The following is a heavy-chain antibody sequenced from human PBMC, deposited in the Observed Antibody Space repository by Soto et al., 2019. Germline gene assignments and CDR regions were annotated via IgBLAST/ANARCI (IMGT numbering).Heavy chain of an antibody. Sequence: QMPGKGLEWMGIIYPGDSDTRYSPSFQGQVTISADKSISTAYLQWSSLKASDTAVYYCATYKSGGGMDVWGQGTTVTVSS. D-gene: IGHD3-10*01. CDR2: IYPGDSDT. V-gene: IGHV5-51*01. CDR3: ATYKSGGGMDV. J-gene: IGHJ6*02.